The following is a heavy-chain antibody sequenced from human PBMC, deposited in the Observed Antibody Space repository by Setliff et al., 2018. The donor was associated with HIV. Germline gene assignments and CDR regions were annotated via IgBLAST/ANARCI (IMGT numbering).Heavy chain of an antibody. J-gene: IGHJ3*02. Sequence: ASVKVSCKASTYTFSSYVINWVRQAPGQGLEWMGRISVYNGNTIYAQKLQGRVIMTTDTSTSTAYMELRSLRSDDTAMYYCATQRDIVMVTVQGGFDIWAQGTMVTVSS. CDR2: ISVYNGNT. CDR1: TYTFSSYV. CDR3: ATQRDIVMVTVQGGFDI. V-gene: IGHV1-18*01. D-gene: IGHD2-15*01.